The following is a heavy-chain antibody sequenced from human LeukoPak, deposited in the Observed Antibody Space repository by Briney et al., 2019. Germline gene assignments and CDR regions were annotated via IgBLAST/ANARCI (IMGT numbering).Heavy chain of an antibody. Sequence: GASVKVSCKASGYTFTSYDINWVRQATGQGLEWMGRIIPILGIANYAQKFQGRVTITADKSTSTAYMELSSLRSEDTAVYYCARHGYGDYYRYYYGMDVWGQGTTVTVSS. CDR3: ARHGYGDYYRYYYGMDV. CDR2: IIPILGIA. CDR1: GYTFTSYD. J-gene: IGHJ6*02. D-gene: IGHD3-10*01. V-gene: IGHV1-69*04.